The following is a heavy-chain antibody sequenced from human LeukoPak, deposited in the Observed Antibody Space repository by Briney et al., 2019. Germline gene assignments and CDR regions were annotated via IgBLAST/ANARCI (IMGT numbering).Heavy chain of an antibody. Sequence: SETLPLTCTVSGGSISRYFWSWIRQPPGKGLEWIGYMYYSGSTNYNPSLESRVTISVDTSKKQFSLRLSSVTAADAAVYYCARVLYSSGWFDPWGQGTLVTVSS. V-gene: IGHV4-59*01. CDR1: GGSISRYF. J-gene: IGHJ5*02. D-gene: IGHD3-22*01. CDR2: MYYSGST. CDR3: ARVLYSSGWFDP.